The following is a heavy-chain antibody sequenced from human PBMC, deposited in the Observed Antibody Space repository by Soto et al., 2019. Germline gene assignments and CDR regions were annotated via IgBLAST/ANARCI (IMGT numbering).Heavy chain of an antibody. CDR3: AREGEYCTNGVCSWGFDP. CDR1: GFTLSSYS. CDR2: ISSSSSYI. J-gene: IGHJ5*02. Sequence: GGSLRLSCAASGFTLSSYSMNWVRQAPGNGLEWVSSISSSSSYIYYADSVKGRFTISRDNAKNSLYLQINSLRAEDTAVYYCAREGEYCTNGVCSWGFDPWGQGTLVTVSS. V-gene: IGHV3-21*01. D-gene: IGHD2-8*01.